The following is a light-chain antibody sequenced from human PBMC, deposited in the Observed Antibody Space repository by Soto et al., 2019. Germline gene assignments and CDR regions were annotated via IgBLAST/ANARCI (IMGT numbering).Light chain of an antibody. J-gene: IGKJ1*01. CDR1: QSVSSS. CDR2: GAS. Sequence: EIVMTQSPATLSVSPGERATLSCRASQSVSSSLAWYQQKPGQAPRLLIYGASTRATGIPARFSGSGSGTEFTLTISSLQSEDFAVYYCQQYNNWSWTFGQGTKVEI. V-gene: IGKV3-15*01. CDR3: QQYNNWSWT.